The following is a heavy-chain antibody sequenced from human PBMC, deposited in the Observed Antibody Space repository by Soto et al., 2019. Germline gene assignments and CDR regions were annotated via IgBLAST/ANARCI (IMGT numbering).Heavy chain of an antibody. CDR1: GFTFSSYG. CDR3: AREKGAAGTIYGMVV. Sequence: PGGSLRLSCAASGFTFSSYGMHWARQAPGKGLEWVAVIWYDGSNKYYADSVKGRFTISRDNSKNTLYLQMNSLRAEDTAVYYCAREKGAAGTIYGMVVWGQGTTVTVPS. D-gene: IGHD6-13*01. CDR2: IWYDGSNK. J-gene: IGHJ6*02. V-gene: IGHV3-33*01.